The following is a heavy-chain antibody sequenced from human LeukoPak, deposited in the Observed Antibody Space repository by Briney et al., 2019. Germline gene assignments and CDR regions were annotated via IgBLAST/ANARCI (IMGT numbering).Heavy chain of an antibody. D-gene: IGHD3-3*01. V-gene: IGHV1-2*02. CDR3: ARDKYDFWSDPMGQTNNWFDP. J-gene: IGHJ5*02. Sequence: ASAKVSCKASGYTFTGYYMHWVRQAPGQGLEWMGWINPNSGGTNYAQKFQGRVTMTRDMSTSTVYMELSSLRSEDTAVYYCARDKYDFWSDPMGQTNNWFDPWGQGTLVTVSS. CDR2: INPNSGGT. CDR1: GYTFTGYY.